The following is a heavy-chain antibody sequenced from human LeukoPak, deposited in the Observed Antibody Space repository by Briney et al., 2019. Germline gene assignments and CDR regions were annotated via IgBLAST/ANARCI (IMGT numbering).Heavy chain of an antibody. V-gene: IGHV4-34*01. Sequence: PSETLSLTCAVYGGSFSGYYWSWIRQPPGKGLEWIGEINHSGSTNYNPSLKSRVTISVDTSKNQFSLKLSSVTAADTAVYYCARGPMMGLDAFDIWGQGTMVTVSS. J-gene: IGHJ3*02. CDR3: ARGPMMGLDAFDI. CDR1: GGSFSGYY. D-gene: IGHD3-22*01. CDR2: INHSGST.